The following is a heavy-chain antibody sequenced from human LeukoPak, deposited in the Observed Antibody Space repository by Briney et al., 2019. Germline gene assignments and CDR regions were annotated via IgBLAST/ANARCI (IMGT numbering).Heavy chain of an antibody. J-gene: IGHJ4*02. D-gene: IGHD5-24*01. CDR3: ARGRRDGYNRMDY. Sequence: SETLSLTCTVSGGSISSYYWSWIRQPPGKGLEWIGYIYYSGSTNYNPSPKSRVTISVDTSKNQFSLKLSSVTAADTAVYYCARGRRDGYNRMDYWGQGTLVTVSS. CDR2: IYYSGST. CDR1: GGSISSYY. V-gene: IGHV4-59*01.